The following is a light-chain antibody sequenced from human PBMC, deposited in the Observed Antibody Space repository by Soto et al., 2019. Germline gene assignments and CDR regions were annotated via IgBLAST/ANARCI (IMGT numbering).Light chain of an antibody. CDR1: SSDIGLYNY. CDR2: EVN. CDR3: SPLSTTSTPIV. V-gene: IGLV2-14*01. Sequence: QSALSQPASMSGSPGQSITIPCTGASSDIGLYNYVSWYQHHPGKAPKLLISEVNVRPSGLSDRFSASKAGNTASLTISGLQPEDEAYYYCSPLSTTSTPIVFGSGTKVTVL. J-gene: IGLJ1*01.